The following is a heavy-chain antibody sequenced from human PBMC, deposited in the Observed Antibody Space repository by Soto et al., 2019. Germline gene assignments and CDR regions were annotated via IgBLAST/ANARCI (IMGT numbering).Heavy chain of an antibody. D-gene: IGHD2-2*02. CDR2: ISYDGTKK. V-gene: IGHV3-30-3*01. CDR3: AREGGVPAVIGHYYYGMDV. J-gene: IGHJ6*02. Sequence: QVQLVESGGGVVQPGRSLRLSCAASGFTFNKYDIHWVRQAPGKGLEWVAVISYDGTKKYYADSVKGRFTISRDNSKNTLYLQMNSLRAEDTAAYYCAREGGVPAVIGHYYYGMDVWGQGTTVTVSS. CDR1: GFTFNKYD.